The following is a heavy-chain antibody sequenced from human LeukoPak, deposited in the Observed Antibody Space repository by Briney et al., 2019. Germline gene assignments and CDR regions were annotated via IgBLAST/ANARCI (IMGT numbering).Heavy chain of an antibody. CDR2: MNTNSGNT. J-gene: IGHJ5*02. CDR1: GDTFTSYD. V-gene: IGHV1-8*03. Sequence: GASVKVSCKASGDTFTSYDINWVRQAPGQGLEWMGWMNTNSGNTGYAQKFQGRVTITRNTSISTAYMELSSLRSEDTAVYYCARRYYYGSGSYYNRPNWFDPWGQGTLVTVSA. D-gene: IGHD3-10*01. CDR3: ARRYYYGSGSYYNRPNWFDP.